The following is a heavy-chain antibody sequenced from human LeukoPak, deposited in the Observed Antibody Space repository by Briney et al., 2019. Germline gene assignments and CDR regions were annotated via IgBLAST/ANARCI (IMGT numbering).Heavy chain of an antibody. Sequence: PGGSLRLSYAASGFSFSTHWMSWFRQAPGKGLEWVALIKQDGSVIHYVDSVKGRFTISRDNAKNSLSLQMNSLRADDTAVYYCAGDEGWTFDIWGQGTKVTVSS. V-gene: IGHV3-7*01. CDR1: GFSFSTHW. CDR2: IKQDGSVI. CDR3: AGDEGWTFDI. J-gene: IGHJ3*02. D-gene: IGHD5-24*01.